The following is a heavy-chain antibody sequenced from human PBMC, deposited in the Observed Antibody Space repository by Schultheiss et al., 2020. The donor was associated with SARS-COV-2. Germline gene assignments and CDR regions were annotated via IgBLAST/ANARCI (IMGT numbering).Heavy chain of an antibody. Sequence: SETLSLTCTVSGGSISSGGYYWSWIRQHPGKGLEWIGYIYYSGGTNYNPSLKSRVTISVDTSKNQFSLKLNSVTAADTAMYYCARDDGYCSAGSCRNWFDPWGQGTLVTVSS. CDR1: GGSISSGGYY. D-gene: IGHD2-15*01. CDR2: IYYSGGT. J-gene: IGHJ5*02. V-gene: IGHV4-61*08. CDR3: ARDDGYCSAGSCRNWFDP.